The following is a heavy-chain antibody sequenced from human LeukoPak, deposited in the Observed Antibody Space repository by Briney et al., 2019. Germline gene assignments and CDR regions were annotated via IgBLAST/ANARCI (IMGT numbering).Heavy chain of an antibody. CDR3: ARACSGGSCYPGY. D-gene: IGHD2-15*01. Sequence: GGSLRLSCAASGFTFSSYPMSWVRQAPGKGLEWVSGISGRGGSTYYADSVKGRFTISRDNSKNTLYLQMNSLRAEDTAVYYCARACSGGSCYPGYWGQGALVTVSS. J-gene: IGHJ4*02. CDR2: ISGRGGST. CDR1: GFTFSSYP. V-gene: IGHV3-23*01.